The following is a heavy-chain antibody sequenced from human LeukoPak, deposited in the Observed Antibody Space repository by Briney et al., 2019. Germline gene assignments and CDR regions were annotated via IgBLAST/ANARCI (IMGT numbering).Heavy chain of an antibody. Sequence: GGSLRLSCAASGFTFSNFAMNWVRHAPGKGLEGVSGISGSGGGTYYADSVKGRFTISRDSSKNTLYLQMKSLRVEDTAVYYCAKDRFGYSSGWFFDPWGQGTLVTVSS. CDR1: GFTFSNFA. CDR3: AKDRFGYSSGWFFDP. D-gene: IGHD6-19*01. J-gene: IGHJ5*02. CDR2: ISGSGGGT. V-gene: IGHV3-23*01.